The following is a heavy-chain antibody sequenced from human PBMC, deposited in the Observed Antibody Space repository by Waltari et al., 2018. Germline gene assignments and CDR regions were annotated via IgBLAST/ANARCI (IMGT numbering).Heavy chain of an antibody. CDR3: ARDQVGATAYYFDY. J-gene: IGHJ4*02. Sequence: QVHLVESGGGVVQPGRSLRLSCAASGFTFSRYGMHWVPQAPGKGLEWVAVIGDDGSNKYYADTVKGRFTISRDNSKNTRYLQMNSLRAEDTAVYYCARDQVGATAYYFDYWGQGTLVTVSS. CDR2: IGDDGSNK. V-gene: IGHV3-33*01. CDR1: GFTFSRYG. D-gene: IGHD1-26*01.